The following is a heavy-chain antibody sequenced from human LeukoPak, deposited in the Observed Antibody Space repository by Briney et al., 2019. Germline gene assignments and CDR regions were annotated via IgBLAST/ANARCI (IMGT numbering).Heavy chain of an antibody. CDR3: ARGGRSGYYYPFDY. CDR1: GFTFSSYA. J-gene: IGHJ4*02. CDR2: ISYDGSNK. D-gene: IGHD3-22*01. Sequence: PGRSLRLSCAASGFTFSSYAMHWVRRAPGKGLEWVAVISYDGSNKYYADSVKGRFTISRDNSKNTLYLQMNSLRAEDTAVYYCARGGRSGYYYPFDYWGQGTLVTVSS. V-gene: IGHV3-30*04.